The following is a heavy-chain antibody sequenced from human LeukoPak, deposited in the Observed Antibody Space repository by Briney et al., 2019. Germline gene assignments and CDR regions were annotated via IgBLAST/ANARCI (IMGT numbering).Heavy chain of an antibody. J-gene: IGHJ4*02. CDR1: GYRFSKFW. Sequence: GDSLKISCKTFGYRFSKFWIGWVRQMPGKGLELMGIIYPSDSDTRYSPSFQGQVTISVAESINTAYLQWNSLKALDTAIYYRARPIDSSGYSLDFWGQGTLVTVSS. CDR3: ARPIDSSGYSLDF. D-gene: IGHD3-22*01. V-gene: IGHV5-51*01. CDR2: IYPSDSDT.